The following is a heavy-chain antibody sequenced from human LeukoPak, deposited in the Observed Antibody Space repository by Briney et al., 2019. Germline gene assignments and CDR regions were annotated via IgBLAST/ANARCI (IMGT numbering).Heavy chain of an antibody. CDR2: INSDGSST. CDR3: ARETEGDDY. CDR1: GFTFSSYW. V-gene: IGHV3-74*01. D-gene: IGHD2-21*01. Sequence: TGGSLRLSFAASGFTFSSYWMHWVRQAPGKGLVWVSRINSDGSSTTYADSVKGRFTISRDNAKNTLYLQMNSLRAEDTAVYYCARETEGDDYWGQGTLVTVSA. J-gene: IGHJ4*02.